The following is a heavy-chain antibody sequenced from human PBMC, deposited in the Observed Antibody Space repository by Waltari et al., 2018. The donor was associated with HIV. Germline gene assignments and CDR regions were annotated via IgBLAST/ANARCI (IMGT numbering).Heavy chain of an antibody. V-gene: IGHV4-30-2*06. CDR3: ARDRFCNGNGCSPSDAFDV. CDR1: GGSVGSSGFS. Sequence: QLRLQESGSGLLKPSQTLSLTCNVSGGSVGSSGFSWSWIRQSPGKGLEWIGYIYYTGSTYYNPSLKSRVNISLDRSNNQFSLRLSYVSAAYTAVYYCARDRFCNGNGCSPSDAFDVWGQGRMVTVSS. CDR2: IYYTGST. J-gene: IGHJ3*01. D-gene: IGHD2-15*01.